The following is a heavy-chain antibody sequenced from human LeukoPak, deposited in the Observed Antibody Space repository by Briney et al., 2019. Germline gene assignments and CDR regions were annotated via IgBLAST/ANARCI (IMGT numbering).Heavy chain of an antibody. Sequence: GGSLRLSCAASGFTLSRYWMHWVRQTPGKGLVWVSRIKSDGSSTSYADSVKGRFTISRDNAKNTLYLQMNSLRAEDTAVYYCAREPLSYYYGMDVWGQGTTVTVSS. J-gene: IGHJ6*02. V-gene: IGHV3-74*01. CDR3: AREPLSYYYGMDV. CDR2: IKSDGSST. CDR1: GFTLSRYW.